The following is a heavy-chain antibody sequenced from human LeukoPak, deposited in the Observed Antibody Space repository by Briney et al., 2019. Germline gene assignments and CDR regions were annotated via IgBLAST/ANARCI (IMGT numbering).Heavy chain of an antibody. D-gene: IGHD4-17*01. CDR3: ARADGVGSFDI. Sequence: SETLSLTCAVSGGSISSGGYSWSWIRQPPGKGLEWIGYIYHSGSTYYNPSLKSRVTISVDRSKNQFSLKLSSVTAADTAVYYCARADGVGSFDIWGQGTMVTVSS. V-gene: IGHV4-30-2*01. CDR2: IYHSGST. CDR1: GGSISSGGYS. J-gene: IGHJ3*02.